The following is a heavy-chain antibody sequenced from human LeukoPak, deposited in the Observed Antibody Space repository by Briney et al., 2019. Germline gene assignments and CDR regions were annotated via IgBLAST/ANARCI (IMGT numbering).Heavy chain of an antibody. Sequence: ASVKVSCKASGYTFTGYYMHWVRQAPGQGLEWMGWISAYNGNTNYAQKLQGRVTMTTDTSTSTAYMELRSLRSDDTAVYYCARDGDYSYYYDSSGLDYWGQGTLVTVSS. V-gene: IGHV1-18*04. CDR2: ISAYNGNT. CDR3: ARDGDYSYYYDSSGLDY. CDR1: GYTFTGYY. D-gene: IGHD3-22*01. J-gene: IGHJ4*02.